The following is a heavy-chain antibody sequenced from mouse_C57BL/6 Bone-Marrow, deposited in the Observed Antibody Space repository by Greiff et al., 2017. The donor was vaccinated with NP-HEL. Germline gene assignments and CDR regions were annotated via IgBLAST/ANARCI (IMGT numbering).Heavy chain of an antibody. D-gene: IGHD3-2*02. CDR1: GYTFTSYW. J-gene: IGHJ2*01. CDR3: ARMGTAQATTFDY. V-gene: IGHV1-69*01. Sequence: QVQLQQPGAELVMPGASVKLSCKASGYTFTSYWMHWVKQRPGQGLEWIGEIDPSDSYTNYNQKFKGKSTLTVDKSSSTAYMQLSSLTSEDSAVYYCARMGTAQATTFDYWGQGTTLTVSS. CDR2: IDPSDSYT.